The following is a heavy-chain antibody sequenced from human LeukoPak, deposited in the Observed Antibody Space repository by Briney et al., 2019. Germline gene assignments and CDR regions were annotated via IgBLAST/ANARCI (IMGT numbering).Heavy chain of an antibody. CDR2: ISSSSSYI. V-gene: IGHV3-21*01. J-gene: IGHJ6*03. D-gene: IGHD3-10*01. Sequence: GGSLRLSCAASGFTFSCYSMNWVRQAPGKGLEWVSSISSSSSYIYYADSVKGRFTISRDNAKNSLYLQMNSLRAEDTAVYYCARDKNVLLWFGELFREYYYYYMDVWGKGTTVTVSS. CDR3: ARDKNVLLWFGELFREYYYYYMDV. CDR1: GFTFSCYS.